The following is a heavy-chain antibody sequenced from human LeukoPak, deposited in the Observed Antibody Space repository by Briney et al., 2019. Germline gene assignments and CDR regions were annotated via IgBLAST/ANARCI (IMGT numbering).Heavy chain of an antibody. J-gene: IGHJ4*02. D-gene: IGHD6-6*01. CDR3: AQVGLVDSSGLPDY. CDR2: IIPIFGRG. V-gene: IGHV1-69*13. CDR1: GGSFSVYS. Sequence: SAKVSCKASGGSFSVYSINWVRQAPRQGLEWVGGIIPIFGRGKYAQDFQGRVTITADESTSTVYMELSSLRYEDTAVYYCAQVGLVDSSGLPDYWGQGTLVTVSS.